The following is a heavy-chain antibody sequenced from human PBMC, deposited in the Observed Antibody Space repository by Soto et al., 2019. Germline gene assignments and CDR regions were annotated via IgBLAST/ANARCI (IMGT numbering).Heavy chain of an antibody. CDR3: AASMVRAAPEGY. J-gene: IGHJ4*02. CDR2: ILPIFGTA. D-gene: IGHD3-10*01. Sequence: QVQLVQSGAEVKKPGSSVKVSCKASGGTFSSYAISWVRQAPGQGLEWMGGILPIFGTANYAQKFQGRVTITADESTSPAYMELSSMRSEETAVYFCAASMVRAAPEGYWGQGTLVTVSS. CDR1: GGTFSSYA. V-gene: IGHV1-69*01.